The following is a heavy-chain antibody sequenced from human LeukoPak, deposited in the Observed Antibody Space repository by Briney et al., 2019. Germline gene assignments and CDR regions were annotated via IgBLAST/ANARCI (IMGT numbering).Heavy chain of an antibody. CDR1: GFTFAGYA. J-gene: IGHJ4*02. V-gene: IGHV3-23*01. Sequence: GGSLRLSCAASGFTFAGYAMNWVRQAPGKGLEWVSGITASGANTYYADSVKGRFTISRDNSKNTLYLQMNSLRAEDTAVYYCAKGLTVGISYFDSWGQGTLVTVSS. CDR3: AKGLTVGISYFDS. D-gene: IGHD1-14*01. CDR2: ITASGANT.